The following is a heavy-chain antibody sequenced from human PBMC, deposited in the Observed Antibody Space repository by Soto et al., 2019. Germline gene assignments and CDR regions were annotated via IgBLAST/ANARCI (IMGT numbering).Heavy chain of an antibody. CDR1: GYTFTGYY. CDR2: ISPHSGAP. J-gene: IGHJ4*02. Sequence: QVRLVQSGAEVKKPEASVKVSCKASGYTFTGYYIHWVRQAPGQGLEWMGSISPHSGAPNYAQRFQGRVTMTRDTSMSTVYMEMSGLTSDDTAVYYCAREEQTGANYYLDYWGQGTLVIVSS. D-gene: IGHD7-27*01. CDR3: AREEQTGANYYLDY. V-gene: IGHV1-2*02.